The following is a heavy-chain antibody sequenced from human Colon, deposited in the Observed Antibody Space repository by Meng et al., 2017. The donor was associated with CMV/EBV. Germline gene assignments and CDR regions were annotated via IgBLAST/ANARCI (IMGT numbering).Heavy chain of an antibody. Sequence: SETLSLTCAVYGGSFSGYYWSWIRQPPGKGLEWIGEINHSGSTNYNPSLKSRVTISVDTSKNQFSLRLSTVTAADTAVYYGARRPVTARYYGMDVWGQGTTVTVSS. J-gene: IGHJ6*02. CDR2: INHSGST. CDR3: ARRPVTARYYGMDV. CDR1: GGSFSGYY. V-gene: IGHV4-34*01. D-gene: IGHD4-11*01.